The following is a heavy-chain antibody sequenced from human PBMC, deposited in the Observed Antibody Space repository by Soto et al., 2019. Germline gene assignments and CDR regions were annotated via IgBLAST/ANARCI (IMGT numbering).Heavy chain of an antibody. Sequence: QVLLQESGPGLLKPSQTLSLTCTVSGESLSGGVDYWSWIRQSSGGGLEWIGYVFHTGRTSYNPSLKSRVTISADTSKNQFSLRLTSLTAADTAVYYCAKTTAGRGYLDPWGHGSPVTVSS. CDR2: VFHTGRT. CDR3: AKTTAGRGYLDP. J-gene: IGHJ5*02. D-gene: IGHD6-25*01. V-gene: IGHV4-31*03. CDR1: GESLSGGVDY.